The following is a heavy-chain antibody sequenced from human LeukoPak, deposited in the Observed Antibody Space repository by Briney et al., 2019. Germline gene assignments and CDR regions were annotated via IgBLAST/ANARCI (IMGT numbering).Heavy chain of an antibody. CDR1: GGSISSSS. D-gene: IGHD6-13*01. Sequence: ETLSLTCTVSGGSISSSSYYWGWIRQPPGKGLEWVSHISSRSSFIFYSDSVKGRFSISRDSFKNTLFLQMNSLRDEDTAVYYCAKDISTGWSIKYFFDYWGQGTLVTVSS. J-gene: IGHJ4*02. V-gene: IGHV3-21*01. CDR3: AKDISTGWSIKYFFDY. CDR2: ISSRSSFI.